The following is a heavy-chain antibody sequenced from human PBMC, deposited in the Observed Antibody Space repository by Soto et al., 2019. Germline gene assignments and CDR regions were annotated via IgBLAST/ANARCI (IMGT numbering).Heavy chain of an antibody. CDR1: GFTFSSYS. CDR2: ISSSSSTI. J-gene: IGHJ4*02. V-gene: IGHV3-48*02. D-gene: IGHD2-2*01. Sequence: EVQLVESGGGLVQPGGSLRLSCAASGFTFSSYSMNWVRQAPGKGLEWVSYISSSSSTIYYADSVKGRFTISRDNAKNSLYLQMNSLRDEDTAVYYCARETYLVVQAAMQIPPDYWVQGTLVTVSS. CDR3: ARETYLVVQAAMQIPPDY.